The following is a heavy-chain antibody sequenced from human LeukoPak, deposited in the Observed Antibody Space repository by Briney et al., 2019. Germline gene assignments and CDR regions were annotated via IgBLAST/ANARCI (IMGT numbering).Heavy chain of an antibody. Sequence: KPSETLSLTCTVSHGSIATHSYFWGWLRQPPGKGLEWIGYIYYSGSTNYNPSLKSRVTISVDTSKNQFSLKLSSVTAADTAVYYCARVPEFTQLPVGDYYYYYYMDVWGKGTTVTVSS. CDR1: HGSIATHSYF. CDR3: ARVPEFTQLPVGDYYYYYYMDV. V-gene: IGHV4-61*01. D-gene: IGHD2-2*01. CDR2: IYYSGST. J-gene: IGHJ6*03.